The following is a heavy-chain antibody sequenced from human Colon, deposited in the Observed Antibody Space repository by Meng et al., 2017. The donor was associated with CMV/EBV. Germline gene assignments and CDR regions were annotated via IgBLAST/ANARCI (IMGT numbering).Heavy chain of an antibody. Sequence: ASVKVSCKASGYTFTGYYMHWVRQAPGQGLEWMGWINPNSGGTNYAQKFQGRVTITRNTSISTAYMELSSLRAEDTAVYYCTRIQFGMGNDYWGQGTLVTVSS. CDR3: TRIQFGMGNDY. CDR2: INPNSGGT. D-gene: IGHD3-3*01. V-gene: IGHV1-2*02. CDR1: GYTFTGYY. J-gene: IGHJ4*02.